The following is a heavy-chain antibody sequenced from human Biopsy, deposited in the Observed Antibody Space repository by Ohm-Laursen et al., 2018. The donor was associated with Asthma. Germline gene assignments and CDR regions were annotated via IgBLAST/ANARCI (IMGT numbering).Heavy chain of an antibody. CDR3: VRHSGYRSGWPKLLFVYYGMDV. D-gene: IGHD6-19*01. V-gene: IGHV4-39*01. Sequence: TLSLTCIVSGGSISNSNYYWGWIRQSPGKGLEWIGSLHYSGSPYYTFYNPSLESRVTIPLDASKNEFSLRLTYVTAADTAQYYCVRHSGYRSGWPKLLFVYYGMDVWGPGTTVTVSS. CDR2: LHYSGSPYYT. J-gene: IGHJ6*02. CDR1: GGSISNSNYY.